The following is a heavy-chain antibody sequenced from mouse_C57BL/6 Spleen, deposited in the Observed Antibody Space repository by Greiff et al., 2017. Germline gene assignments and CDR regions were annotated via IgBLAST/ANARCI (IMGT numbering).Heavy chain of an antibody. CDR1: GYAFSSSW. Sequence: VQLQQSGPELVKPGASVKISCKASGYAFSSSWMNWVKQRPGKGLEWIGRIYPGDGDTNYNGKFKGKATLTADKSSSTAYMQLSSLTSEDSAVYFCARSLDGYYVTFDYWGQGTTLTVSS. J-gene: IGHJ2*01. V-gene: IGHV1-82*01. D-gene: IGHD2-3*01. CDR3: ARSLDGYYVTFDY. CDR2: IYPGDGDT.